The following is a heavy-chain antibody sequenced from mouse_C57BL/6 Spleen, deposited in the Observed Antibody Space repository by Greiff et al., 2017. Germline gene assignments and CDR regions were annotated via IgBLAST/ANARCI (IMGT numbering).Heavy chain of an antibody. D-gene: IGHD2-1*01. V-gene: IGHV5-4*01. J-gene: IGHJ4*01. CDR1: GFTFSSYA. CDR3: ARDLLLSLMYY. CDR2: ISDGGSYT. Sequence: EVTLVESGGGLVKPGGSLKLSCAASGFTFSSYAMSWVRQTPEKRLEWVATISDGGSYTYYPDNVKGRFTISRDNAKNNLYLQMSHLKSEDTAMYYCARDLLLSLMYYWGQGTSVTVSS.